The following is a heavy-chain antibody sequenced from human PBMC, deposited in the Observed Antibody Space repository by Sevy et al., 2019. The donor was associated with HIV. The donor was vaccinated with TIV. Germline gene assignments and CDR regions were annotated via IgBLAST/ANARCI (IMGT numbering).Heavy chain of an antibody. J-gene: IGHJ4*02. CDR1: GDSVSNTNYY. CDR2: RKTSGST. CDR3: ARLNYYDSRGFSSFDY. V-gene: IGHV4-61*02. D-gene: IGHD3-22*01. Sequence: SETLSLTCTVSGDSVSNTNYYWSWIRQPAGKGLEWIGRRKTSGSTNYNPSLKSRVTISVDTSKNQFSLKLSSVTAADTAVYYCARLNYYDSRGFSSFDYWGQGTLVTVSS.